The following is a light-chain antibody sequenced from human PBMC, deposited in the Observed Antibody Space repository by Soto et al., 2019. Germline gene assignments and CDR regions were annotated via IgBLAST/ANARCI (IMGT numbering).Light chain of an antibody. CDR3: CSYVDTDTWV. CDR1: SSDFGNYNL. V-gene: IGLV2-23*02. Sequence: QSALTQPASVSGSPGQSITISCTGTSSDFGNYNLVSWYQQHPGKVPKLILFEVNKRPSGVSGRFSGSKSGNTASLTISGLQAEDEADYYCCSYVDTDTWVFGGGTKLTVL. CDR2: EVN. J-gene: IGLJ3*02.